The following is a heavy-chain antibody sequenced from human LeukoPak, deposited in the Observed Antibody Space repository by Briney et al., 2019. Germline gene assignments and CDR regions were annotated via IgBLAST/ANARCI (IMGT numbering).Heavy chain of an antibody. J-gene: IGHJ3*02. D-gene: IGHD6-19*01. Sequence: GGSLRLPCAASGFTFSSYGMHWVRQAPGKGLEWVAVIWYDGSNKYYADSVKRRFTISRDNSKNTLYLQVNSLRAEDTAVYYCAKDKGAHDSSGWYWGAFDIWGQGTMVTVSS. CDR3: AKDKGAHDSSGWYWGAFDI. V-gene: IGHV3-33*06. CDR1: GFTFSSYG. CDR2: IWYDGSNK.